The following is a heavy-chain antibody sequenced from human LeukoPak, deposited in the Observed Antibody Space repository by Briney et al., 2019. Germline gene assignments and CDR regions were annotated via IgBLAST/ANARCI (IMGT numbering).Heavy chain of an antibody. CDR2: MTGSGGST. Sequence: GGSLRLSCAASGFTFSNYAMSWVRQAPGKGLEWVSTMTGSGGSTYYADSVKGRFTISRDNSKNTLYLQMKSLRAEDTAVFYCAKGTYGVIIGDFDYWGQGILVTVSS. D-gene: IGHD1-20*01. V-gene: IGHV3-23*01. CDR3: AKGTYGVIIGDFDY. J-gene: IGHJ4*02. CDR1: GFTFSNYA.